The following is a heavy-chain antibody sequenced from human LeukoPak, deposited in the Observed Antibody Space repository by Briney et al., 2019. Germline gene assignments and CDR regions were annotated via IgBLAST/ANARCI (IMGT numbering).Heavy chain of an antibody. CDR1: GFTFSSYA. J-gene: IGHJ4*02. D-gene: IGHD2-15*01. CDR2: ISGSGYST. CDR3: AKDPRGDCSGGSCYYLDY. Sequence: GGSLRLSCAASGFTFSSYAMSWVRQAPGKGLEWVSAISGSGYSTYYTGSVKGRFAISRDNSKNTLYLQMNSLRADDTAVYYCAKDPRGDCSGGSCYYLDYWGQGTLVTVSS. V-gene: IGHV3-23*01.